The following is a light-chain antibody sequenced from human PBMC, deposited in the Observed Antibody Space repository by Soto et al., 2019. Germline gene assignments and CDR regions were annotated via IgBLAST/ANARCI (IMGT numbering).Light chain of an antibody. CDR2: DVT. CDR1: SSDVGGYNF. CDR3: SSYTSISTYV. J-gene: IGLJ1*01. V-gene: IGLV2-14*01. Sequence: QSVLTQPASVYGSPGQSITISCTGTSSDVGGYNFVSWYQQHPDKAPKLMIYDVTNRPSGVSNRFSGPKSGNTASLTISGLQAEDEADYYCSSYTSISTYVFGTGTKVTVL.